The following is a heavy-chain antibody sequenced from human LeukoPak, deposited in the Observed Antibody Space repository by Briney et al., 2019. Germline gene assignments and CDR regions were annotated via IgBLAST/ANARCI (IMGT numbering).Heavy chain of an antibody. CDR2: IWFDGSNK. J-gene: IGHJ6*02. CDR3: ARERSSWHTYGMDV. V-gene: IGHV3-33*01. CDR1: GFTFSGYG. D-gene: IGHD6-13*01. Sequence: PGASLRLSCAASGFTFSGYGMHWVRQAPGKGLEWVAVIWFDGSNKYYADSVKGRFTISRDNSKNTLSLQMNSLRAEDTAVYYCARERSSWHTYGMDVWGQGTTVTVSS.